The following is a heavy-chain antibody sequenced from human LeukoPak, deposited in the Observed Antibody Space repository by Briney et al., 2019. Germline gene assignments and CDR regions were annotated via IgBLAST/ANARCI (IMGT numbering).Heavy chain of an antibody. CDR1: GFTFSSYG. V-gene: IGHV3-33*06. CDR2: IWYDGSNK. CDR3: AKANSGWYRARRYYFDY. D-gene: IGHD6-19*01. J-gene: IGHJ4*02. Sequence: GRSLRLSCAASGFTFSSYGMHWVRQAPGKGLEWVAVIWYDGSNKYYADSVKGRFTISRDNSKNTLYLQMNSLRAEDTAVYYCAKANSGWYRARRYYFDYWGQGTLVTVSS.